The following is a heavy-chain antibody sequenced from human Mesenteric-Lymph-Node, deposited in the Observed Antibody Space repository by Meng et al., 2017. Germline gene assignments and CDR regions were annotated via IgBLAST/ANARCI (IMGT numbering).Heavy chain of an antibody. Sequence: GESLKISCKGSGYSFTSYWIGWVRQMPGKGLEWMEIIYPGDSDTRYSPSFQGQVTISADKSISTAYLQWSSLKASDTAMYYCARAYYYDSSGSIEGVYYYYGMDVWGQGTTVTVSS. CDR1: GYSFTSYW. CDR2: IYPGDSDT. CDR3: ARAYYYDSSGSIEGVYYYYGMDV. D-gene: IGHD3-22*01. V-gene: IGHV5-51*01. J-gene: IGHJ6*02.